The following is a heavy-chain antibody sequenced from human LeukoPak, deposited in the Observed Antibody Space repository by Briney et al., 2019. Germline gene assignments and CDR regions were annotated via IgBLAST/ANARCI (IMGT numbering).Heavy chain of an antibody. CDR2: ISSSGSTI. J-gene: IGHJ4*02. D-gene: IGHD3-22*01. CDR3: ARAHYYDSSGLDF. V-gene: IGHV3-48*03. CDR1: GFTFDDYG. Sequence: PGGSLRLSCAASGFTFDDYGMSWVRQAPGKGLEWVSYISSSGSTIYYSDSVKGRFTISRDNAKNSLFLQMNSLRAEDTAVYYCARAHYYDSSGLDFWGQGTLVTVSS.